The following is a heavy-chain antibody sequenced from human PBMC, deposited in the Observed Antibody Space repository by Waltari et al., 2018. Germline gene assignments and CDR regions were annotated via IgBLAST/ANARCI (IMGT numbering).Heavy chain of an antibody. D-gene: IGHD6-6*01. CDR1: GHSISSVGYY. CDR3: ARESYSSSAGYFYYYGLDV. V-gene: IGHV4-31*03. J-gene: IGHJ6*02. Sequence: QVQLQESGPGLVTPSQTLSLTCTVSGHSISSVGYYWIWIRQQPGKGLECIGYIHYSGSTYYNPSLKSRVTISIDTSKKQFSLKLTSVTAADTAVYYCARESYSSSAGYFYYYGLDVWGQGTTVTVSS. CDR2: IHYSGST.